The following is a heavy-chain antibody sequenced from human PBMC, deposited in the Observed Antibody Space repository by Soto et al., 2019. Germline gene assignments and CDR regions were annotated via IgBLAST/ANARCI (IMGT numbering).Heavy chain of an antibody. V-gene: IGHV3-23*01. J-gene: IGHJ4*02. CDR1: EFTFCKYS. CDR3: AKNPGYYYDSTGYHFDY. Sequence: GGSLRPSCAASEFTFCKYSMRLGRPAPGEGLEWVSAISYGGGTTYYADSVKGRFTISRDNSKNTLYLQMNSLRAEDTAVYYCAKNPGYYYDSTGYHFDYWGQGTLVTV. CDR2: ISYGGGTT. D-gene: IGHD3-22*01.